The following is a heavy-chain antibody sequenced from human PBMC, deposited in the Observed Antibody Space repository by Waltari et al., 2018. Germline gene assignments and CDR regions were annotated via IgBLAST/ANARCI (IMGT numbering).Heavy chain of an antibody. V-gene: IGHV1-18*01. CDR3: ERGKPVAVFVYDY. J-gene: IGHJ4*02. D-gene: IGHD6-19*01. CDR1: GYTFTSYG. CDR2: ISAYNGNT. Sequence: QVQLVQSGAEVKKPGASVKVSCKASGYTFTSYGISWVRQAPGQGLEWMGWISAYNGNTNYAQKLKGRVTMTTETSPSTAYMELRSLGSDDTAGYYCERGKPVAVFVYDYWGQGTLVTVSS.